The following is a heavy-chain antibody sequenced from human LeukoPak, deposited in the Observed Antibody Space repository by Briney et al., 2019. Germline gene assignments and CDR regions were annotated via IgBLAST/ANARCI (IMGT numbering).Heavy chain of an antibody. Sequence: PSETLSLTCTVSGGSISSYYWSWIRQPPGKGLEWIGYIYYSGSTNYNPSLKSRVTISVDTSKNQFSLKLSSVTAADTAVYYCASTRDSSGYYYDAFDIWGQGTMVTVSS. J-gene: IGHJ3*02. CDR1: GGSISSYY. V-gene: IGHV4-59*12. CDR3: ASTRDSSGYYYDAFDI. CDR2: IYYSGST. D-gene: IGHD3-22*01.